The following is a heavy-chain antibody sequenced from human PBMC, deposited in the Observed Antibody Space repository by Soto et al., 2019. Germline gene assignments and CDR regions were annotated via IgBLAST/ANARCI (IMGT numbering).Heavy chain of an antibody. D-gene: IGHD2-21*02. J-gene: IGHJ6*02. CDR1: GDSVSSNSAA. Sequence: QVQLQQSGPGLVKPSQTLSLTCAISGDSVSSNSAAWNWIRQSPSRGLEWLGRTYYRSKWYNDYAVSVKSRITINPDTSKNQFSLQLNSVTPEDTAVYYCARDRRPYCGGDCSGYYYGMDVWGQGTTVTVSS. CDR3: ARDRRPYCGGDCSGYYYGMDV. CDR2: TYYRSKWYN. V-gene: IGHV6-1*01.